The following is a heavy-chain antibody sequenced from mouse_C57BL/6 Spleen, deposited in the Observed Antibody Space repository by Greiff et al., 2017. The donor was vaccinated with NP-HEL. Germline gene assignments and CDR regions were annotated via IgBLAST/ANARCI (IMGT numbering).Heavy chain of an antibody. J-gene: IGHJ2*01. CDR1: GFTFSSYA. CDR3: TRERDYYGSPHYFDY. CDR2: ISSGGDYI. V-gene: IGHV5-9-1*02. Sequence: EVKLMESGEGLVKPGGSLKLSCAASGFTFSSYAMSWVRQTPEKRLEWVAYISSGGDYIYYADTVKGRFTISRDNARNTLYLQMSSLKSEDTAMYYCTRERDYYGSPHYFDYWGQGTTLTVSS. D-gene: IGHD1-1*01.